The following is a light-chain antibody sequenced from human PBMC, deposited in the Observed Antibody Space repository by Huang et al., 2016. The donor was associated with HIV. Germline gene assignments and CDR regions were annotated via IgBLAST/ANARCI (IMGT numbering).Light chain of an antibody. CDR1: QSVTTY. CDR2: GTS. V-gene: IGKV1-39*01. J-gene: IGKJ1*01. Sequence: DIHMTQSPSSLPASVGDRVTITCRASQSVTTYLNWYQHKPGKAPTLLMYGTSTLHSGVPSRFRGRGSWTNFTLNITSLRREDFATDYCQQTQTTPWTFGPGTKVEIK. CDR3: QQTQTTPWT.